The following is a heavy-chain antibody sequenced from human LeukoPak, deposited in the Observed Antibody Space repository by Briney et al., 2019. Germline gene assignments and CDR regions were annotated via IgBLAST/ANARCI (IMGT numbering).Heavy chain of an antibody. J-gene: IGHJ6*02. Sequence: ASVKVSCKASGYTFTSYGISWVRQAPGQGLEWIGWISAYNGNTNYAQKLQGRVTMTTDTSTSTAYMELRSLRSDDTAVYYCARVVTRPYYYGMDVWGQGTTVTVSS. D-gene: IGHD2-15*01. V-gene: IGHV1-18*01. CDR3: ARVVTRPYYYGMDV. CDR1: GYTFTSYG. CDR2: ISAYNGNT.